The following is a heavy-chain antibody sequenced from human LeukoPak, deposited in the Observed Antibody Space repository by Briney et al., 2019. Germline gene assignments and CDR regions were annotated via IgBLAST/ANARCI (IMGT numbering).Heavy chain of an antibody. J-gene: IGHJ4*02. CDR1: GYTFTGYY. Sequence: ASVKVSCKASGYTFTGYYMHWVRQAPGQGLEWMGWISAYNGNTNYAQKLQGRVTMTTDTSTSTAYMELRSLRSDDTAVYYCASDKAGYSYGSPFDYWGQGTLVTVSS. CDR3: ASDKAGYSYGSPFDY. D-gene: IGHD5-18*01. CDR2: ISAYNGNT. V-gene: IGHV1-18*04.